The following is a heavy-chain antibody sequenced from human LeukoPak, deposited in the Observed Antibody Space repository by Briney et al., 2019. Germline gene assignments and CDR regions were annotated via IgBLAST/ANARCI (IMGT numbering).Heavy chain of an antibody. Sequence: ASETLSLTCTVSGYSINSGYYWGWIRQPPGKGLEWIGSILHSGNTYYNPSLKGRVTISVATSKNQFSLKLSSVTAADTAVYYCARPITGDDAFDIWGQGTMVTVSS. CDR3: ARPITGDDAFDI. D-gene: IGHD1-20*01. CDR1: GYSINSGYY. V-gene: IGHV4-38-2*02. J-gene: IGHJ3*02. CDR2: ILHSGNT.